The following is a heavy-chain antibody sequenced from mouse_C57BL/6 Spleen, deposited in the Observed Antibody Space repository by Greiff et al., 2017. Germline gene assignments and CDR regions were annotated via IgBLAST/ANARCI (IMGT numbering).Heavy chain of an antibody. J-gene: IGHJ1*03. V-gene: IGHV1-47*01. CDR2: FHPYNDDT. CDR1: GYTFTTYP. Sequence: VQLQQSGAELVKPGASVKMSCKASGYTFTTYPIEWMKQNHGKCLEWIGNFHPYNDDTKYNEKFKCQATLPVEKSSSTVYLELSRLTSDDSAVYYCARNPLRPGWYFDGWGTGTTVTVSS. CDR3: ARNPLRPGWYFDG. D-gene: IGHD2-12*01.